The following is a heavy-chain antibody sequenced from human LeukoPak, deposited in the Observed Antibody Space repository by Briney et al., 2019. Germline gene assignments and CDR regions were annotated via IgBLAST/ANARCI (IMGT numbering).Heavy chain of an antibody. Sequence: ASVKVSCKASGYTFIDYYIHWVRQAPGQGLEWVGWISPNSGGTNHAQRFQGRVTMTRDTSINTVYMELSRLRSDDTAVYYCARGASSIAARPDFDYWGQGTLVTVSS. CDR3: ARGASSIAARPDFDY. V-gene: IGHV1-2*02. CDR2: ISPNSGGT. CDR1: GYTFIDYY. J-gene: IGHJ4*02. D-gene: IGHD6-6*01.